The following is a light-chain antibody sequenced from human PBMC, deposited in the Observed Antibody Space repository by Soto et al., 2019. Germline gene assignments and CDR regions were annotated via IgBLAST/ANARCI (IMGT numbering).Light chain of an antibody. V-gene: IGKV3-15*01. Sequence: IVVTQSPALLSVSPGERVTLSCRASQSVISSIAWYQQKLGQAPRLLIYGASTGATGIPARFSGSGSGTEFFLTISSLQSEDFAMYYCQHYNNWLGTFGGGTKV. CDR2: GAS. CDR3: QHYNNWLGT. J-gene: IGKJ4*01. CDR1: QSVISS.